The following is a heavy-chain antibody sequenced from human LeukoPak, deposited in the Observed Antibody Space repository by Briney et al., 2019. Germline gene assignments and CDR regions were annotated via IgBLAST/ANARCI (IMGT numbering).Heavy chain of an antibody. V-gene: IGHV4-59*01. CDR3: ARVKGYYYGSGSYDY. CDR2: IYYSGST. Sequence: SETLSLTCAVYGGSFSGYYWSWIRQPPGKGLEWIGYIYYSGSTNYNPSLKSRVTISVDTSKNQFSLKLSSVTAADTAVYYCARVKGYYYGSGSYDYWGQGTLVTVSS. D-gene: IGHD3-10*01. CDR1: GGSFSGYY. J-gene: IGHJ4*02.